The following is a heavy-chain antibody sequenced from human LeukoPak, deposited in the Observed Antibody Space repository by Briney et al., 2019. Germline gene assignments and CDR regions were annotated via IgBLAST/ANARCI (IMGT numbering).Heavy chain of an antibody. Sequence: SETLSLTCTVSGGSISSYYWSWIRQPPGKGLEWIGYIYYSGSTNYNPSLKSRVTTSVDTSKNQFSLKLSSVTAADTAVYYCARDGDYGDFDYWGQGTLVTVSS. CDR1: GGSISSYY. CDR2: IYYSGST. J-gene: IGHJ4*02. D-gene: IGHD4-17*01. CDR3: ARDGDYGDFDY. V-gene: IGHV4-59*01.